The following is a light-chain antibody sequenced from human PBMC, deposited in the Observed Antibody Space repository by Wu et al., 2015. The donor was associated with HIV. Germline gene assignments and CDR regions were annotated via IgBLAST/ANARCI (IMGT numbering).Light chain of an antibody. CDR1: QSISTN. Sequence: IVMTQSPATLSVSPGERATLSCRASQSISTNLAWYQHKPGQAPRLLIYDASTRASGIPARFSGSGSGTEFTLTIKSMQSADFAVYYCLQYNNWRTFGQGTKVEIK. V-gene: IGKV3-15*01. J-gene: IGKJ1*01. CDR3: LQYNNWRT. CDR2: DAS.